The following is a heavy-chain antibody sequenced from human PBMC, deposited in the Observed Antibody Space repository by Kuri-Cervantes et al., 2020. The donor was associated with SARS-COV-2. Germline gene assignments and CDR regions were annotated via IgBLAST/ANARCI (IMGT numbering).Heavy chain of an antibody. J-gene: IGHJ4*02. Sequence: SETLSLTCTVSGYSISSGYYWGWIRQPPGKGLKWIGSIYHSGSTYYNPSLKSRVTISVDTSKNQFSLKLSSVTAADTAVYYCARGPAHDFWSGYRFDYWGQGTLVTVSS. V-gene: IGHV4-38-2*02. CDR3: ARGPAHDFWSGYRFDY. CDR1: GYSISSGYY. CDR2: IYHSGST. D-gene: IGHD3-3*01.